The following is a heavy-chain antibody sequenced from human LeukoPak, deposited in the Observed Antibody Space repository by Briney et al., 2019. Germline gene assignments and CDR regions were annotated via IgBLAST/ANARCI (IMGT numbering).Heavy chain of an antibody. Sequence: PGGSLRLSCAASGFTFNSYAMSWVRQAPGKGLEWVSAISGSGGSTYYADSVKGRFTISRDNSKNTLYLQMNSLRAEDTAVYYCAKPPIFGVVINYYFDYWGQGTLVSVSS. CDR2: ISGSGGST. D-gene: IGHD3-3*01. J-gene: IGHJ4*02. CDR1: GFTFNSYA. V-gene: IGHV3-23*01. CDR3: AKPPIFGVVINYYFDY.